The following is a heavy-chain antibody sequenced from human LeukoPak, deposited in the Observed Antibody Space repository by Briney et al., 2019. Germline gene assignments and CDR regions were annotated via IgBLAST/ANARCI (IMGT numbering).Heavy chain of an antibody. CDR1: GYSFTSYW. J-gene: IGHJ3*02. V-gene: IGHV5-51*01. D-gene: IGHD6-19*01. Sequence: GESLKISCKGAGYSFTSYWIGWGRQMPGKGLECMGIIYPGDSDTRYSPSFQGQVTISADKSISTAYLQWSSLKASDTAMYYCARPYSSGRIDAFDIWGQGTMVTVSS. CDR2: IYPGDSDT. CDR3: ARPYSSGRIDAFDI.